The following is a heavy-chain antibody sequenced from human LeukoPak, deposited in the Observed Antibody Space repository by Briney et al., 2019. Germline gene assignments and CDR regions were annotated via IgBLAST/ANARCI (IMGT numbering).Heavy chain of an antibody. Sequence: ASVKVSCKASGYTFTSYGISWVRQAPGQGLEWMGWISAYNGNTNYAQKLQGRVTMTTDTSTSTAYMELRSLRSDDTAVYYCARVSSSGWYVAYYYYYYMDVWGKGTTVTVSS. CDR1: GYTFTSYG. CDR2: ISAYNGNT. CDR3: ARVSSSGWYVAYYYYYYMDV. J-gene: IGHJ6*03. D-gene: IGHD6-19*01. V-gene: IGHV1-18*01.